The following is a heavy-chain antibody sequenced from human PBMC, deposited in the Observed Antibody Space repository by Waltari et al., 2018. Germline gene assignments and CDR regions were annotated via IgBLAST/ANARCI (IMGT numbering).Heavy chain of an antibody. Sequence: DVQLAESGGGLVQPGRSLRLSGTTSGFTFRGXXXXXVRQAPGQGLEWVGFIRSKAYGETTDYAASVRGRFTISRDDSKSIAYLQMNSLKTEDTAIYFCARDLMYGEHPLFDRWGQGTLVTVSS. CDR1: GFTFRGXX. CDR3: ARDLMYGEHPLFDR. J-gene: IGHJ5*02. D-gene: IGHD4-17*01. CDR2: IRSKAYGETT. V-gene: IGHV3-49*04.